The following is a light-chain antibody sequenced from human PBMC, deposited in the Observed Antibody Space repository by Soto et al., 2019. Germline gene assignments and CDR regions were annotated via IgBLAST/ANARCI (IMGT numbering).Light chain of an antibody. Sequence: EIVLTQSPGTLSMSPGERATLSCRASQSITGSYLAWYQQKPGQAPRLLIYAASSRATGIPDRFSGSGSGTGFTLTISRLETEDFAVYYCQQDGKSPFTFGPGTKVDI. J-gene: IGKJ3*01. CDR2: AAS. V-gene: IGKV3-20*01. CDR1: QSITGSY. CDR3: QQDGKSPFT.